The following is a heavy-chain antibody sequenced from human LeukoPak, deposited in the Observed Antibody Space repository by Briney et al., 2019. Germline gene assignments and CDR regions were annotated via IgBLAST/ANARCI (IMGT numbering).Heavy chain of an antibody. CDR2: ISGYNGDT. D-gene: IGHD3-22*01. CDR3: ATSTGGYSDLYFHY. Sequence: ASVKVSCKASGYTFTAYGIGWVRQAPGQGLERMGWISGYNGDTKYAQRFEGRVTMTTDTSTTTAFMGLRSLRSDDTAVYFCATSTGGYSDLYFHYWGQGTLVSVSS. V-gene: IGHV1-18*01. CDR1: GYTFTAYG. J-gene: IGHJ4*02.